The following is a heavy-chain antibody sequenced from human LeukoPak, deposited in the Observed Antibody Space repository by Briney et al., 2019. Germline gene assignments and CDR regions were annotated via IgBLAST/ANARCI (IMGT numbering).Heavy chain of an antibody. CDR1: GGSFSGYY. D-gene: IGHD5-12*01. V-gene: IGHV4-34*01. CDR3: ARGGRRLPDVRPFKDADWFDS. Sequence: SETLSLTCAVYGGSFSGYYWTWIRQFPGKGLGWIGEISHRGSTNYNPSLKSLVTISIDTSKKQLSLNVSSVTAADTAVYYCARGGRRLPDVRPFKDADWFDSCGQGTLVTVSS. J-gene: IGHJ5*01. CDR2: ISHRGST.